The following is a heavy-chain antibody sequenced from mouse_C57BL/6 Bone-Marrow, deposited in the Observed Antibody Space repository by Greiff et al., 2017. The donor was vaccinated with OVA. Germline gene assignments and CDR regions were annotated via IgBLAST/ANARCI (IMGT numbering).Heavy chain of an antibody. V-gene: IGHV1-61*01. Sequence: QVQLQQPGAELVRPGSSVKLSCKASGYTFTSYRMDWVKQRPGQGLEWIGNIYPSDSETHYNQKFKDKATLTVDKSSSTAYMQLSSLTSEDSAVYYCARGITTVHYAMDYWGQGTSVTVSS. CDR2: IYPSDSET. J-gene: IGHJ4*01. D-gene: IGHD1-1*01. CDR1: GYTFTSYR. CDR3: ARGITTVHYAMDY.